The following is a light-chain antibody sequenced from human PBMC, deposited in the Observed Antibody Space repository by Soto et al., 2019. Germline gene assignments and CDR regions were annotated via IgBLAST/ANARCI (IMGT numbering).Light chain of an antibody. CDR2: DAS. J-gene: IGKJ2*01. CDR3: QQRASWPFT. Sequence: EIVLTQSPHTLSLSPGEGATLSCRASQDVSVSLVWYQQRPGQAPRLLSHDASNRSTGIPARFSGSGSGTDYSLTIGSLEPEDSAVYSCQQRASWPFTFGQGTKVDIK. CDR1: QDVSVS. V-gene: IGKV3-11*01.